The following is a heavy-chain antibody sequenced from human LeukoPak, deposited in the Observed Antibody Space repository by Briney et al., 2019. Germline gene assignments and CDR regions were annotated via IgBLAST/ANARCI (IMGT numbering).Heavy chain of an antibody. J-gene: IGHJ4*02. CDR3: AKNGAQYYYDSSGPFDY. Sequence: GGSLRLSCAASGFTFSSYAMSWVRQAPGKGLEWVSGISGSGGSTYYADSVKGRFTISRDNSKNTLYLQMNSLRAEDTAVYYCAKNGAQYYYDSSGPFDYWGQGTLVTVSS. CDR2: ISGSGGST. D-gene: IGHD3-22*01. CDR1: GFTFSSYA. V-gene: IGHV3-23*01.